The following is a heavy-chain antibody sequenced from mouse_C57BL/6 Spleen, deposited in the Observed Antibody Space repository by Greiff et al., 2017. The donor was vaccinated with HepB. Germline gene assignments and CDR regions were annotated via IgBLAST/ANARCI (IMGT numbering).Heavy chain of an antibody. V-gene: IGHV6-3*01. CDR1: GFTFSNYW. CDR2: IRLKSDNYAT. Sequence: GGSMKLSCVASGFTFSNYWMNWVRQSPEQGLEWVAQIRLKSDNYATHYAESVKGRFTISRDDSKSSVYLQMNNLRAEDTGIYYCTALDLITTVVAPDYWGQGTTLTVSS. CDR3: TALDLITTVVAPDY. J-gene: IGHJ2*01. D-gene: IGHD1-1*01.